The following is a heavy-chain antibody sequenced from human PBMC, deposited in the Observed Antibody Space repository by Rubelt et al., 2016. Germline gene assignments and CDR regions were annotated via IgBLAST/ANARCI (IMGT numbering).Heavy chain of an antibody. CDR2: ISAYNGNT. CDR3: ARDRGGYYFDY. CDR1: GYTFTSYG. V-gene: IGHV1-18*01. J-gene: IGHJ4*02. D-gene: IGHD2-15*01. Sequence: QVQLVQSGAEVKKPGASVKVSCKASGYTFTSYGISWVRQAPGQGLEWMGWISAYNGNTNYAQKLQGRVTMTPDTSTRTAYMELGSLGSDDTAVYYGARDRGGYYFDYWGQGTLVTVSS.